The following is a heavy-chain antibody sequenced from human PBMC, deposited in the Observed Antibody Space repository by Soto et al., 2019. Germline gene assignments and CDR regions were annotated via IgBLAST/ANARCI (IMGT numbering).Heavy chain of an antibody. Sequence: QAQLVESGGGVVQPGTSLRLSCVASGFTFSSNGMHWVRQAPGKGLEWVAVISYDGFRKHYADSVKGRFTFSRDNSQNTLYLQMNSLGAEDSAVYYCAKDLEGSGSFDYWGQGTLVTVSS. V-gene: IGHV3-30*18. J-gene: IGHJ4*02. CDR2: ISYDGFRK. CDR3: AKDLEGSGSFDY. CDR1: GFTFSSNG. D-gene: IGHD3-10*01.